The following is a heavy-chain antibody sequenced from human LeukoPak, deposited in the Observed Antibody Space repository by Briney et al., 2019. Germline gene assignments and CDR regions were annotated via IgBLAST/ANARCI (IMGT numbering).Heavy chain of an antibody. Sequence: SQTLSLTCAISGDTVSSKSAAWNWIRQSPSRGLEWLGRTFYRSKWKNDYAPSVRSRITINPDTSKNQFSLQLNSVTPDDTAIYYCARTNSGYVDYWGQGTLVTVSS. CDR1: GDTVSSKSAA. J-gene: IGHJ4*02. CDR2: TFYRSKWKN. V-gene: IGHV6-1*01. D-gene: IGHD6-19*01. CDR3: ARTNSGYVDY.